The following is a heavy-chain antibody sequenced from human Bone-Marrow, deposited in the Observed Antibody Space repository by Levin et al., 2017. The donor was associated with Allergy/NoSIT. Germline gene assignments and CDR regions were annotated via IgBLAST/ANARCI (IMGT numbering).Heavy chain of an antibody. D-gene: IGHD6-19*01. CDR2: IYSGGST. CDR3: AREDSSGPSFHY. Sequence: PGGSLRLSCAASGFSVRNHYMSWVRQAPGKGLEWVSLIYSGGSTFYAASVKGRFTISRDTANNTLFLEMNGLTTADTAVYYCAREDSSGPSFHYWGQGTLVTVSS. CDR1: GFSVRNHY. V-gene: IGHV3-53*01. J-gene: IGHJ4*02.